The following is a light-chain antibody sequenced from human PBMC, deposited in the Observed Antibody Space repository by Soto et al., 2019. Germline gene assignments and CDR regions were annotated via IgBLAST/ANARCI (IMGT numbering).Light chain of an antibody. CDR2: GAS. CDR3: HQYNNWPPIT. V-gene: IGKV3D-15*01. CDR1: QSVSSS. Sequence: EVVLTQSPATLSVSPPHTTSLXCRASQSVSSSLAWYQQKPGQPPRLLIYGASNRATGIPDRFSGSGSGTDFTLTISRLEPEDFAVYYCHQYNNWPPITFGQGTRLEIK. J-gene: IGKJ5*01.